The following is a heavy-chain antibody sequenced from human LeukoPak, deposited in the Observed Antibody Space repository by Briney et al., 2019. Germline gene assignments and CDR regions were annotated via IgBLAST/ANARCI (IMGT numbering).Heavy chain of an antibody. J-gene: IGHJ4*02. CDR3: ARSYCDGDCYFDY. V-gene: IGHV3-48*03. D-gene: IGHD2-21*02. CDR2: ISSSGSTI. Sequence: GGSLRLSCAASGFTFSSYEMNWARQAPGKGLEWVSYISSSGSTIYYADSVKGRFTISGDNAKNSLYLQMNSLRAEDTAVYYCARSYCDGDCYFDYWGQGTLVTVSS. CDR1: GFTFSSYE.